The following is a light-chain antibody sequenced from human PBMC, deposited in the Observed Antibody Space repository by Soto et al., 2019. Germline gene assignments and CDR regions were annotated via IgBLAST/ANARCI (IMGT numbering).Light chain of an antibody. V-gene: IGKV3-15*01. CDR3: QQYNNWHPWT. CDR1: QSVSSK. J-gene: IGKJ1*01. CDR2: GAS. Sequence: EIVMTQSPATLSVSPGKISTLSCRASQSVSSKLAWYQQKPGQAPRLLIYGASTRATGIPARFSGSGSGTEFTLTISSLQSEDFAVYYCQQYNNWHPWTFGQGTKVDIK.